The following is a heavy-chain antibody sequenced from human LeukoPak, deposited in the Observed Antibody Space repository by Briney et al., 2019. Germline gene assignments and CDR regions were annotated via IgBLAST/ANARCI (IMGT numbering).Heavy chain of an antibody. CDR1: GASVSSSH. Sequence: SETLSLTCLVSGASVSSSHWNWIRQLPGKGLEWIGCLSYTGKTDYNPSLASRVTMSLDTSKNQVSLKLTSLTAADTAVYYCSEGYFEPFAHWGQGILVTVSS. CDR3: SEGYFEPFAH. CDR2: LSYTGKT. J-gene: IGHJ4*02. D-gene: IGHD5-24*01. V-gene: IGHV4-59*02.